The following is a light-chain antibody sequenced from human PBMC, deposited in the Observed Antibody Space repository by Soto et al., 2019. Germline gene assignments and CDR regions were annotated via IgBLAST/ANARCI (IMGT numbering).Light chain of an antibody. Sequence: DIQLTQSPSFLSASVGDRVTIACRASQNINTYLNWYQQKPGKAPKLLMFDAASLQSGVPSRFSGSGSRTDFTLTITSLQPEDFATYYCLQTSSAPFTFGPGTKVESK. CDR1: QNINTY. CDR2: DAA. CDR3: LQTSSAPFT. J-gene: IGKJ3*01. V-gene: IGKV1-39*01.